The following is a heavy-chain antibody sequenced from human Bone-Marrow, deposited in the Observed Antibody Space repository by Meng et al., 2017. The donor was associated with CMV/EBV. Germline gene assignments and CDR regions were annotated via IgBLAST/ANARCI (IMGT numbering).Heavy chain of an antibody. Sequence: GESLKISCAACGFTFSSYDMHWVRQATGKGLEWVSAIGTAGDTYYPGSVKGQFTISRDNAKNSLYLQMNSLRAEDTAVYYCARDGGVLRFPNWFDPWGQGTLVTVSS. V-gene: IGHV3-13*03. CDR3: ARDGGVLRFPNWFDP. D-gene: IGHD3-3*01. CDR2: IGTAGDT. CDR1: GFTFSSYD. J-gene: IGHJ5*02.